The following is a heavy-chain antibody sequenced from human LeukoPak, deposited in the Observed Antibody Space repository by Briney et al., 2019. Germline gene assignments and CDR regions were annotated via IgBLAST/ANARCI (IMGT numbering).Heavy chain of an antibody. Sequence: ASVRVSCKASGYTFTSYDINWVRQATGQGLEWMGWMNPNSGNTGYAQKFQGRVTITRNTSISTAYMELSSLRSEDTAVYYCARGARLGYDFWSGYSPYNWFDPWGQGTLVTVSS. CDR1: GYTFTSYD. D-gene: IGHD3-3*01. CDR2: MNPNSGNT. CDR3: ARGARLGYDFWSGYSPYNWFDP. J-gene: IGHJ5*02. V-gene: IGHV1-8*03.